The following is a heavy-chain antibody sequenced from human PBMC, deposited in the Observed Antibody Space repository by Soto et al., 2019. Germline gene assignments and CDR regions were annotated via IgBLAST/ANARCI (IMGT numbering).Heavy chain of an antibody. Sequence: PVGSLRLSCAASGFTFSSYGMHWVRQAPGKGLEWVAVISYDGSNKYYADSVKGRFTISRDNCKNTLYLQMNSLRAEDTAVYYCAKGIARRRYYGSGSYPYYYGMDVWGQGTTVTVSS. CDR3: AKGIARRRYYGSGSYPYYYGMDV. CDR2: ISYDGSNK. D-gene: IGHD3-10*01. J-gene: IGHJ6*02. V-gene: IGHV3-30*18. CDR1: GFTFSSYG.